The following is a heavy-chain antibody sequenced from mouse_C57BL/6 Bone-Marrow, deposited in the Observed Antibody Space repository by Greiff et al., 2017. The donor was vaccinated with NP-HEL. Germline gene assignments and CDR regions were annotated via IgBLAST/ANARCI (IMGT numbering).Heavy chain of an antibody. CDR2: IYYSGTI. V-gene: IGHV3-5*01. J-gene: IGHJ4*01. Sequence: EVKLEESGPGLVKPSQTVFLTCTVTGISITTGNYRWSWIRQFPGNKLEWIGYIYYSGTITYNPSLTSRTTITRDTPKNQFFLEMNSLTAEDTATYYCARDSSGYGYYAMDYWGQGTSVTVSS. D-gene: IGHD3-2*02. CDR1: GISITTGNYR. CDR3: ARDSSGYGYYAMDY.